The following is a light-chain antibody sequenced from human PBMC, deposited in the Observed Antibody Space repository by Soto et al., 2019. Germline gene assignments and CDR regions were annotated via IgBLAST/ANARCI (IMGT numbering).Light chain of an antibody. CDR1: SSDVGGSNY. V-gene: IGLV2-14*01. CDR2: DVS. CDR3: GSYTSSSTLYV. J-gene: IGLJ1*01. Sequence: QSALTQPASVSGSPGQSITISCTGTSSDVGGSNYVSWYQQHPGKAPKLMIYDVSNRPSGVSNRFSGSKSANTASLTISGLQAEDEADYYCGSYTSSSTLYVFGTGTKRTVL.